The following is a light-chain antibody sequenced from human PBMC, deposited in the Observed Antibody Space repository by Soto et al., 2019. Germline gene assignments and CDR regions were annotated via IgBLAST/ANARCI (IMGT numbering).Light chain of an antibody. CDR2: NAS. V-gene: IGKV3-11*01. CDR1: KSVSKN. J-gene: IGKJ1*01. Sequence: EIVLTQSPATLPLSPGERATLSCRASKSVSKNLAWYQQKPGQAPRLLIYNASNRATGVPVRFSGSGSGTDFILTISSLEPEDFVVYYCQQRHNWPRTFGQGTRVEI. CDR3: QQRHNWPRT.